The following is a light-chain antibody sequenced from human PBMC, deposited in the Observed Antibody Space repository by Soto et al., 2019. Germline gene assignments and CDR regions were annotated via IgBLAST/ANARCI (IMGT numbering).Light chain of an antibody. Sequence: DIQMTQSPSSLSASVGDRVTITCRASQSISTYLNWYQQKPGKAPKLLIYAASNLQSGVPSRFSGSGSGTEFTLTISSRQPEDFATYYCQQTYSTPGFGQGTRLEIK. CDR2: AAS. CDR1: QSISTY. CDR3: QQTYSTPG. J-gene: IGKJ5*01. V-gene: IGKV1-39*01.